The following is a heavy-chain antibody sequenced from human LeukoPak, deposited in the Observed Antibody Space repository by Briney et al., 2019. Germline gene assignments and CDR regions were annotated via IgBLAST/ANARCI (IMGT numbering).Heavy chain of an antibody. V-gene: IGHV1-2*02. CDR3: ARDLPGDDYVWGVDY. CDR2: INPNSGGT. D-gene: IGHD3-16*01. Sequence: ASVKVSCKASGYTFTSYGISWVRQAPGQGLEWMGWINPNSGGTNYAQKYQGRVTMTRDTSISTAYMELSRLRSDDTAVYYCARDLPGDDYVWGVDYWGQGTLVTVSS. CDR1: GYTFTSYG. J-gene: IGHJ4*02.